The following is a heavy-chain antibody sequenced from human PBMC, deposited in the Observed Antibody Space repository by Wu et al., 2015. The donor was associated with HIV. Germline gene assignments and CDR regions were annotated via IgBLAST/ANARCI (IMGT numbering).Heavy chain of an antibody. V-gene: IGHV1-2*02. CDR3: ARARWELPHKHKYYFDY. CDR1: GYTFTGYY. CDR2: INPNSGGT. D-gene: IGHD1-26*01. J-gene: IGHJ4*02. Sequence: QVQLVQSGAEVKKPGASVKVSCKASGYTFTGYYMHWVRQAPGQGLEWMGWINPNSGGTNYAQKFQGRVTMTRDTSISTAYMELSRLRSDDTAVYYCARARWELPHKHKYYFDYWGQGTLVTVSS.